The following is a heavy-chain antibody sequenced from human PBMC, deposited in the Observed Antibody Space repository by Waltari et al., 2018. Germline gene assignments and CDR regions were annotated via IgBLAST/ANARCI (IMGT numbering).Heavy chain of an antibody. J-gene: IGHJ4*02. Sequence: QLQLQESSPGLVKPSETLSLTCTVSGGSISSSSYYWGWIRQPPGKGLEWIGSIYYSGSTYYNPSLKSRVTISVDPSKNQFSLKLSSVTAADTAVYYCARNDYDILTGYYYWGQGTLVTVSS. D-gene: IGHD3-9*01. CDR3: ARNDYDILTGYYY. V-gene: IGHV4-39*07. CDR1: GGSISSSSYY. CDR2: IYYSGST.